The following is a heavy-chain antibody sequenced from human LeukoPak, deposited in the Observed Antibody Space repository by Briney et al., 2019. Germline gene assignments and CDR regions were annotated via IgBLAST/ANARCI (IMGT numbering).Heavy chain of an antibody. CDR3: ASQSYARFDP. D-gene: IGHD3-16*01. J-gene: IGHJ5*02. CDR2: IQPDGSEQ. CDR1: GFTFSSKW. V-gene: IGHV3-7*01. Sequence: AGSLRLSCAASGFTFSSKWMSWVRQAPGKGLEWVGNIQPDGSEQYPVDSVKGRFTISRDNARNSLFLQMNSLRVEDTAVYYCASQSYARFDPWGQGTLVTVSS.